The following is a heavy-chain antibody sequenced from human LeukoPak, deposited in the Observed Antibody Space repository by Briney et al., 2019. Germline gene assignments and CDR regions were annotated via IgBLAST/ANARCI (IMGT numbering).Heavy chain of an antibody. J-gene: IGHJ6*03. CDR3: ARARGYSYGYVLVYYYYMDV. D-gene: IGHD5-18*01. CDR2: INHSGST. V-gene: IGHV4-34*01. CDR1: GGSFSGYY. Sequence: SETLSLTCAVYGGSFSGYYWSWIRQPPGKGLEWIGEINHSGSTNYNPSLKSRVTISVDTSKNQFSLKLSSVTAADTAVYYCARARGYSYGYVLVYYYYMDVWGKGTTVTVSS.